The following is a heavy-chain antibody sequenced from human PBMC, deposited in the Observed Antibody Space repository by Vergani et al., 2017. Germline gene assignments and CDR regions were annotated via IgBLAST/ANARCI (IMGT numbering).Heavy chain of an antibody. CDR2: IYTSGST. V-gene: IGHV4-61*02. CDR1: GGSISSGSYY. D-gene: IGHD2-2*01. CDR3: ARESGYYSSTSCFDAFDI. Sequence: QVQLQESGPGLVKPSQTLSLTCTVSGGSISSGSYYWSWIRQPAGKGLEWIGRIYTSGSTNYNPSLKSRVTMSVDTSKNQFSLKLSSVTAADTAVYYCARESGYYSSTSCFDAFDIWGQGTMVTVSS. J-gene: IGHJ3*02.